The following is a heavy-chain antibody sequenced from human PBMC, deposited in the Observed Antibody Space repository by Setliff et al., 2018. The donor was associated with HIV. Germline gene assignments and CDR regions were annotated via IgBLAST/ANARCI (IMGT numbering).Heavy chain of an antibody. CDR1: GGSISSSSYY. Sequence: SETLSLTCTVSGGSISSSSYYWGWIRQPPGKGLEWIGSIYYSGSTYYNPSLKSRVTISVDTSKNQFSLKLSSVTAADTAVYYCARDRLYCSGGSCYWGQGTLVTVSS. CDR2: IYYSGST. V-gene: IGHV4-39*07. CDR3: ARDRLYCSGGSCY. D-gene: IGHD2-15*01. J-gene: IGHJ4*02.